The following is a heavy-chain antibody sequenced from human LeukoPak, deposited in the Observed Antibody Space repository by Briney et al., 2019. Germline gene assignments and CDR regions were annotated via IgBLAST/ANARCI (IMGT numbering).Heavy chain of an antibody. CDR2: ISSSSSYI. CDR3: ARGGYGGTGGEFDY. J-gene: IGHJ4*02. Sequence: NPGGSLRLSCAASGFTFSSYSMNWVRQAPGKGLEWVSSISSSSSYIYYADSVKGRFTISRDNAKNSLYLQMNSLRAEDTAVYYCARGGYGGTGGEFDYWGQGTLVTVSS. V-gene: IGHV3-21*01. D-gene: IGHD4-23*01. CDR1: GFTFSSYS.